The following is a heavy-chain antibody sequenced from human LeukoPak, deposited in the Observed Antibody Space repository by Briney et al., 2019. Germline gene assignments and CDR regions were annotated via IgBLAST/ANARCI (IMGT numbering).Heavy chain of an antibody. D-gene: IGHD5-12*01. CDR3: ARGRIVATINY. CDR2: INHSGST. CDR1: GGSISSYY. J-gene: IGHJ4*02. V-gene: IGHV4-34*01. Sequence: SETLSLTCTVSGGSISSYYWSWIRQPPGKGLEWIGEINHSGSTNYNPSLKSRVTISVDTSKNQFSLKLSSVTAADTAVYYCARGRIVATINYWGQGTLVTVSS.